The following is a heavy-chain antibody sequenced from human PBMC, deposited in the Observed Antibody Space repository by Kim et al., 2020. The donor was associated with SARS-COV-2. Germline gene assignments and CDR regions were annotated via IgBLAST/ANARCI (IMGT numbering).Heavy chain of an antibody. D-gene: IGHD1-1*01. J-gene: IGHJ4*02. CDR3: ARGNDANSGVYDY. CDR2: IWYDASKK. Sequence: GGSLRLSCAASGVTFRSYGMHWVRQAPGKGPEWVAVIWYDASKKYYIDSVKGRFTISRDNSKNTLFLQMDTLRAEDTAIDYCARGNDANSGVYDYWGQGNLVTVSS. CDR1: GVTFRSYG. V-gene: IGHV3-33*01.